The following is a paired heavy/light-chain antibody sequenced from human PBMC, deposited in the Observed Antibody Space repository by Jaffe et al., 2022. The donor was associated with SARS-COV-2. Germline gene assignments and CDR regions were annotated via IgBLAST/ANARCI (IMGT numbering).Heavy chain of an antibody. J-gene: IGHJ4*02. V-gene: IGHV3-43*02. CDR1: GFNFDDYT. D-gene: IGHD6-19*01. CDR3: AKSRGRAMANPFDS. CDR2: IREDGGDT. Sequence: EVQLVESGGGVVQPGGSLRLSCVASGFNFDDYTMHWVRQAPGKGLEWVSVIREDGGDTYYADSVRGRFSISRDNNKASLFLQMNSLRPEDTAMYFCAKSRGRAMANPFDSWGQGTLVTVSS.
Light chain of an antibody. V-gene: IGKV4-1*01. J-gene: IGKJ4*01. CDR1: QSLLYSSNNKNY. CDR3: QQYYTSPT. Sequence: DIVLTQSPDSLAVSLGERATINCKSSQSLLYSSNNKNYLAWYQQRPGQPPKLLIYWASFRESGVPDRFSGSESGTDFTLTINALQAEDVAVYYCQQYYTSPTFGGGTKVEIK. CDR2: WAS.